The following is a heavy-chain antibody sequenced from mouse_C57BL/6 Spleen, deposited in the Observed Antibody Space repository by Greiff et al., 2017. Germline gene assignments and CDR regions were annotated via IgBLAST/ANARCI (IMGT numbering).Heavy chain of an antibody. Sequence: VKLMESGPGLVQPSQSLSITCTVSGFSLTSYGVHWVRQPPGGGLEWLGVIWSGGSTDYNAAFISRLGISKDNSKSQVFFKMNSLQADDTAIYYCAKNRDDYDWYFGVWGTGTTVTVSS. J-gene: IGHJ1*03. CDR2: IWSGGST. CDR3: AKNRDDYDWYFGV. V-gene: IGHV2-4*01. CDR1: GFSLTSYG. D-gene: IGHD2-4*01.